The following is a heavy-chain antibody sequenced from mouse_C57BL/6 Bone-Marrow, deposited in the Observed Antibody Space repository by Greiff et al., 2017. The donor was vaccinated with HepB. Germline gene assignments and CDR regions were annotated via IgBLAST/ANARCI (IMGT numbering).Heavy chain of an antibody. CDR3: ARVHYYGSSPWYFDV. V-gene: IGHV5-4*03. J-gene: IGHJ1*03. CDR1: GFTFSSYA. CDR2: ISDGGSYT. Sequence: EVKLVESGGGLVKPGGSLKLSCAASGFTFSSYAMSWVRQTPEKRLEWVATISDGGSYTYYPDNVKGRFTISRDNAKNNLYLQMSHLKSEDTAMYYCARVHYYGSSPWYFDVWGTGTTVTVSS. D-gene: IGHD1-1*01.